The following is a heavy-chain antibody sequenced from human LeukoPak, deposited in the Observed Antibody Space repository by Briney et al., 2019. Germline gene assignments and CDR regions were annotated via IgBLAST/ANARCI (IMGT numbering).Heavy chain of an antibody. Sequence: GGSLRLSCAASGFTFSSYAMSWVRQAPGKGLEWVSAISGSGDSTYYADSVKGRFTISRDNSKNTLYLQMISLRAEDTAVYYCAKYVWGSYRSLDFWGQGTLVTVSS. V-gene: IGHV3-23*01. CDR1: GFTFSSYA. CDR2: ISGSGDST. D-gene: IGHD3-16*02. J-gene: IGHJ4*02. CDR3: AKYVWGSYRSLDF.